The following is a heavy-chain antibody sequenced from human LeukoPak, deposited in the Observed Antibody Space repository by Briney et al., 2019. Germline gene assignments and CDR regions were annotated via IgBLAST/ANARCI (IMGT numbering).Heavy chain of an antibody. J-gene: IGHJ4*02. CDR1: GYIFTSYG. CDR3: ARGDCSGGSCYTPNDY. V-gene: IGHV1-2*02. D-gene: IGHD2-15*01. Sequence: ASVKVSCKASGYIFTSYGISWVRQAPGQGLEWMGWIKPNSGGTNYAQKFQGRVTMTRDTSISTAYMELSRLRSDDTAVYYCARGDCSGGSCYTPNDYWGQGTLVTVSS. CDR2: IKPNSGGT.